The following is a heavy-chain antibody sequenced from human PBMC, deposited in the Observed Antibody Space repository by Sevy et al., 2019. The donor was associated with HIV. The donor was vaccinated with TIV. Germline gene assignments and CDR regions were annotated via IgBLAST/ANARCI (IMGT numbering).Heavy chain of an antibody. CDR2: IKSKIDGGAI. V-gene: IGHV3-15*01. D-gene: IGHD5-12*01. CDR3: ITDPGYRGYDEEVINYYYYGMDV. J-gene: IGHJ6*02. CDR1: GFTFSSAW. Sequence: GGSLRLSCAASGFTFSSAWMSWVRQAPGKGLEWVGRIKSKIDGGAIDYATPVKGRFSIPREESKNTVYLKMNSLRTEDTAVYYGITDPGYRGYDEEVINYYYYGMDVWGQGTTVTVSS.